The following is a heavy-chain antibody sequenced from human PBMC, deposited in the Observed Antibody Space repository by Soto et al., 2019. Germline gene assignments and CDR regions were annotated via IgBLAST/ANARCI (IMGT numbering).Heavy chain of an antibody. V-gene: IGHV4-59*08. CDR1: GGSISSYY. CDR2: IYYSGST. Sequence: SETLSLTCTVSGGSISSYYWSWIWQPPGKGLEWIGYIYYSGSTNYNPSLKSRVTISVDTSKNQFSLKLSSVTAADTAVYYCARHYVVVVADYYYYYYMDVWGKGTTVTVSS. J-gene: IGHJ6*03. CDR3: ARHYVVVVADYYYYYYMDV. D-gene: IGHD2-15*01.